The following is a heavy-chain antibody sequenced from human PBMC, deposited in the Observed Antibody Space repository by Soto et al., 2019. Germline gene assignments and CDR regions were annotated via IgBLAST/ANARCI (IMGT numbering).Heavy chain of an antibody. CDR3: ARRLGLLVTPIPGY. V-gene: IGHV1-2*02. Sequence: ASGKVCCNASGYTFTGYHMHWVRQAPGQGLEWMGWINPNSGVTIYAQKFQGRVIMTRETPITTAYMELSRLTSDDTAVYYCARRLGLLVTPIPGYWGHVTLFTV. CDR2: INPNSGVT. D-gene: IGHD2-21*02. CDR1: GYTFTGYH. J-gene: IGHJ4*01.